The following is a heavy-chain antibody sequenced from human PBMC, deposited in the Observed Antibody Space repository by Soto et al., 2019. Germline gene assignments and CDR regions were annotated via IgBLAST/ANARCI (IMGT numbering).Heavy chain of an antibody. J-gene: IGHJ4*02. CDR1: GFTFSSYA. V-gene: IGHV3-23*01. CDR2: ISGSGGST. Sequence: EVQLLESGGGLVQPGGSLRLSCAASGFTFSSYAMSWVRQAPGKGLEWVSAISGSGGSTYYADSVKGRFTISRDNSNNTLYLQMNSLIAEDTAVYYCAKDRFGVATIRADFYYWGQGTLVTVSS. CDR3: AKDRFGVATIRADFYY. D-gene: IGHD5-12*01.